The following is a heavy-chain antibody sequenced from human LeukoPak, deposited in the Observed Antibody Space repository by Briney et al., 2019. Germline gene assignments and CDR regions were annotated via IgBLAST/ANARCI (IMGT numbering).Heavy chain of an antibody. Sequence: GGSLRLSCAASGFTVSSNYMSWVRQAPGKGLEWVAVIWYDGSNKYYADSVKGRFTISRDSSKNTLDLQMNSLRAEDTAVYYCVRVVYTNYGIDYWGQGTLVTVSS. V-gene: IGHV3-33*08. CDR1: GFTVSSNY. CDR3: VRVVYTNYGIDY. J-gene: IGHJ4*02. D-gene: IGHD4-11*01. CDR2: IWYDGSNK.